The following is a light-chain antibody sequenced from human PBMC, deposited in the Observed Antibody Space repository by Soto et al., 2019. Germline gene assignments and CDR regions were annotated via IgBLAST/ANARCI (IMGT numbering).Light chain of an antibody. V-gene: IGLV1-40*01. CDR2: DNF. J-gene: IGLJ1*01. CDR3: QSYDSSLSGYV. Sequence: QSVLTQPPSVSGAPGQRVTISCTGSSSNIGAGYDVHWYQQLPGTAPKLLIYDNFNRPSGDPDRFSGSKSGTSASLAITGLQAEDEADYYCQSYDSSLSGYVFGTGTKLTVL. CDR1: SSNIGAGYD.